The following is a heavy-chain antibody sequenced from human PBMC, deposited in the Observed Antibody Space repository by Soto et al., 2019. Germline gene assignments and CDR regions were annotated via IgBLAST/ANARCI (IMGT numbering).Heavy chain of an antibody. CDR3: ARQYCSGGSCYAKYDY. D-gene: IGHD2-15*01. CDR1: GGTFSSYA. J-gene: IGHJ4*02. Sequence: ASVKVSWKASGGTFSSYAISWVRQAPGQGLEWMGGIIPIFGTANYAQKFQGRVTITADKSTSTAYMELSSLRSEDTAVYYCARQYCSGGSCYAKYDYWGQGTLVTVSS. V-gene: IGHV1-69*06. CDR2: IIPIFGTA.